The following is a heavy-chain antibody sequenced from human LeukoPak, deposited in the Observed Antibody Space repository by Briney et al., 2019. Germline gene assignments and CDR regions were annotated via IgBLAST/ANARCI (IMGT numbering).Heavy chain of an antibody. J-gene: IGHJ5*02. CDR2: ISAYNGNT. D-gene: IGHD5-12*01. V-gene: IGHV1-18*01. CDR1: GYTFTSYG. CDR3: ARGLAATIHYWFDP. Sequence: ASVKVSCKASGYTFTSYGISWVRQAPGQGLEWMGWISAYNGNTNYAQKLQGRVTMTTDTSTSTAYMELRSLRSDDTAVYYCARGLAATIHYWFDPWAREPWSPSPQ.